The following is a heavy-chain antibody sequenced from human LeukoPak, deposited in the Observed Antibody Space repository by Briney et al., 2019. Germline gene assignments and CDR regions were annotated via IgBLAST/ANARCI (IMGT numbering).Heavy chain of an antibody. J-gene: IGHJ4*02. CDR1: GGTFSSYA. CDR3: ARGYYDSSGYYSIDY. D-gene: IGHD3-22*01. V-gene: IGHV1-2*06. Sequence: ASVKVSCKASGGTFSSYAISWVRQAPGQGLEWMGRINPNSGGTNYAQKFQGRVTMTRDTSISTAYMELSRLRSDDTAMYYCARGYYDSSGYYSIDYWGQGTLVTVSS. CDR2: INPNSGGT.